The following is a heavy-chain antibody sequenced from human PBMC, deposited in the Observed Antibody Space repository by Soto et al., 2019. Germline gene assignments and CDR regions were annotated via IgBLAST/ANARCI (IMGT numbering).Heavy chain of an antibody. CDR3: ARVVTMARGVIIQKGRNYYYMDV. Sequence: SETLSLTCAVYGGSFSGYYWSWIRQPPGKGLEWIGEINHSGSTNYNPSLKSRVTISVDTSKNQFSLKLSSVTAADTAVYYCARVVTMARGVIIQKGRNYYYMDVWGKGTTVTVSS. CDR1: GGSFSGYY. J-gene: IGHJ6*03. D-gene: IGHD3-10*01. V-gene: IGHV4-34*01. CDR2: INHSGST.